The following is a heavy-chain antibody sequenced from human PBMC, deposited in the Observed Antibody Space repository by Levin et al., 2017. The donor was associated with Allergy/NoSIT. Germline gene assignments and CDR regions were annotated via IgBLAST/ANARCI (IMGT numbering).Heavy chain of an antibody. CDR2: ISSSGSTI. Sequence: GESLKISCAASGFTFSDYYMSWIRQAPGKGLEWVSYISSSGSTIYYADSVKGRFTISRDNAKNSLYLQMNSLRAEDTAVYYCAKSLGDYDSSGYSEYWGQGTLVTVSS. D-gene: IGHD3-22*01. J-gene: IGHJ4*02. CDR1: GFTFSDYY. CDR3: AKSLGDYDSSGYSEY. V-gene: IGHV3-11*01.